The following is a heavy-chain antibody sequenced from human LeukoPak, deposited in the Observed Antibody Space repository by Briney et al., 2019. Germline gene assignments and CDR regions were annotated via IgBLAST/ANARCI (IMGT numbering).Heavy chain of an antibody. J-gene: IGHJ5*02. CDR1: GFTFSSYS. CDR3: ARGIGYYYGSETNWFDP. Sequence: GGSLRLSCAASGFTFSSYSMNWVRQAPGKGLEWVSSISSSSSYIYYADSVKGRFTISRDNAKNSLYLQMNSLRAEDTAVYYCARGIGYYYGSETNWFDPWGQGTLVTVSS. CDR2: ISSSSSYI. D-gene: IGHD3-10*01. V-gene: IGHV3-21*01.